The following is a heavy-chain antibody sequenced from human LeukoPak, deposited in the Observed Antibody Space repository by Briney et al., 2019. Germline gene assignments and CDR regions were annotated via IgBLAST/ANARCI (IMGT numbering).Heavy chain of an antibody. V-gene: IGHV1-2*02. CDR2: INPKSGVT. J-gene: IGHJ4*01. D-gene: IGHD3-22*01. CDR1: GSTFTGHY. Sequence: ASVKVSCKASGSTFTGHYMHWVRQGPGQGPEWMGWINPKSGVTNYAQTFQGRVTMTRDTSISIVYMELSRLTLDDTAVYYFARALRYDDSSGYYAYWGQGTLVTVFS. CDR3: ARALRYDDSSGYYAY.